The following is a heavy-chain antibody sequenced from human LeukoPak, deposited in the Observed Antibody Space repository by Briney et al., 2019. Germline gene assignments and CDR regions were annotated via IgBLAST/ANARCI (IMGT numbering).Heavy chain of an antibody. V-gene: IGHV3-53*01. J-gene: IGHJ5*02. CDR1: YFTVSENY. Sequence: GGSLRLSCADTYFTVSENYMNWVTQAPGKGLEWVAVIHSTGTAYYADSVRGRFTIPRHNSKNSLYFQKNGLRAGDTAVYYCVRGRRWFDPWGQGTLVIVSS. CDR2: IHSTGTA. CDR3: VRGRRWFDP.